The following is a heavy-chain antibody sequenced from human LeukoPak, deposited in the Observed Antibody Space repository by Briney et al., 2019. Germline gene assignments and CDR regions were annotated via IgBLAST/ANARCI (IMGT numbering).Heavy chain of an antibody. CDR2: INHSGST. V-gene: IGHV4-34*01. J-gene: IGHJ4*02. Sequence: PSETLSLTCAVYGGSFSGYYWSWIRQPPGKGLEWIGEINHSGSTNYNPSLKSRVTISVDTSKNQFSLKLSSVTAADTAVYYCASARSWYSGSYFYYWGQGTLVTVSS. CDR1: GGSFSGYY. CDR3: ASARSWYSGSYFYY. D-gene: IGHD1-26*01.